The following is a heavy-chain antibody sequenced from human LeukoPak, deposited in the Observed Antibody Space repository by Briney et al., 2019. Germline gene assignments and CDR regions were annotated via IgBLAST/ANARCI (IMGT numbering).Heavy chain of an antibody. V-gene: IGHV4-59*08. Sequence: SETLSPTCTVSGGSISSYYWSWIRQPPGKGLEWIGYIYYSGSTNYNPSLKSRVTISVDTSKNQFSLKLSSVTAADTAVYYCASSEGGYSSSWSFDYWGQGTLVTVSS. CDR2: IYYSGST. CDR1: GGSISSYY. J-gene: IGHJ4*02. CDR3: ASSEGGYSSSWSFDY. D-gene: IGHD6-13*01.